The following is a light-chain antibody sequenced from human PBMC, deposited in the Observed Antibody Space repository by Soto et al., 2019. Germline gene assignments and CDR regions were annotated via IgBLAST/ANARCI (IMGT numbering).Light chain of an antibody. CDR2: GAS. V-gene: IGKV3D-7*01. CDR3: QYEYNSLT. J-gene: IGKJ4*01. Sequence: EIVRTQSPATLSLSPGERATLSCRASQSVSSGYLAWYQQKPGQAPRLLIYGASTRATGIPARFSGSGSGTVFTLTISCLQPGEVVGYYCQYEYNSLTFGGSTNEEIK. CDR1: QSVSSGY.